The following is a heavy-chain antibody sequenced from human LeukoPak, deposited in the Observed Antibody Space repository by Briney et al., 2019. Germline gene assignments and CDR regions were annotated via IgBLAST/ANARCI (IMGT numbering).Heavy chain of an antibody. Sequence: ASVKVSCKASGYTFTSYDINWVRQATGQGLEWMGWMNPNSGNTGYAQKFQGRVTMTRNTSISTAYMELSSLRSEDTAVYYCARGYCSSTSCYFKPNWFDPWGQGTLVTLSS. D-gene: IGHD2-2*01. J-gene: IGHJ5*02. CDR3: ARGYCSSTSCYFKPNWFDP. CDR2: MNPNSGNT. V-gene: IGHV1-8*01. CDR1: GYTFTSYD.